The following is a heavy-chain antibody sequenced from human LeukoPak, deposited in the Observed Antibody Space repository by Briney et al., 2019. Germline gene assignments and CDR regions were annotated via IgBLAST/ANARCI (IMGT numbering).Heavy chain of an antibody. Sequence: GGSLRLSCAASGITFSDHYMSWIRQAPGKGLEWLSYISSGGDSIYYADSVKGRFTISRDNAKNSLYLQMNSLRAEDTAVYYCARVLHKRNYDSSVYYGYWGQGTLVTVSS. J-gene: IGHJ4*02. D-gene: IGHD3-22*01. CDR2: ISSGGDSI. CDR3: ARVLHKRNYDSSVYYGY. V-gene: IGHV3-11*04. CDR1: GITFSDHY.